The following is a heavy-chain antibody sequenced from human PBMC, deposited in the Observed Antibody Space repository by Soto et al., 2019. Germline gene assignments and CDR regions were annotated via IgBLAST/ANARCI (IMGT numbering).Heavy chain of an antibody. V-gene: IGHV1-2*02. J-gene: IGHJ6*02. D-gene: IGHD2-21*02. CDR1: GYTFTGYY. CDR2: INPYTGGT. CDR3: PTEFHNCGGDACRGPYFGMDV. Sequence: ASVKVSCKASGYTFTGYYVLWVRQAPGQGPECMGWINPYTGGTNYAQKFQGRVTMTRDTSISTAYMELSKLIFDDTAVYYCPTEFHNCGGDACRGPYFGMDVWGQGTTVPVSS.